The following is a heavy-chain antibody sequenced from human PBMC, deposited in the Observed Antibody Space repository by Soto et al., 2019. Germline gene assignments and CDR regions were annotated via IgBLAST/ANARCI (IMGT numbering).Heavy chain of an antibody. CDR1: GFTFSSYG. Sequence: QVQLVESGGGVVQPGRSLRLYCAASGFTFSSYGMHWVRQAPGKGLEWVAVISYDGSNKYYADSVKGRFTISRNNSKNTLYQKMNNMRSENTAVYYCAQAIYDVWSSYSAFDIWGQGKMVTVS. D-gene: IGHD3-3*01. CDR3: AQAIYDVWSSYSAFDI. V-gene: IGHV3-30*18. CDR2: ISYDGSNK. J-gene: IGHJ3*02.